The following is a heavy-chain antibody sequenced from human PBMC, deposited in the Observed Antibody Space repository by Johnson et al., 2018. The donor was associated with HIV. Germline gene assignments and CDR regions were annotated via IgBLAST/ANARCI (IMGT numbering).Heavy chain of an antibody. CDR1: GFTVSNNY. J-gene: IGHJ3*02. CDR2: IYSGGST. Sequence: MQLVESGGGLVQPGGSLRLSCAASGFTVSNNYMSWVRQAPGKGLEWVSVIYSGGSTYYAASVKGRFTISRDNSKNTLYLQMNSLRAEDTAVYYCARESVALVAFDIWGQGTMVTVSS. D-gene: IGHD2-15*01. CDR3: ARESVALVAFDI. V-gene: IGHV3-66*01.